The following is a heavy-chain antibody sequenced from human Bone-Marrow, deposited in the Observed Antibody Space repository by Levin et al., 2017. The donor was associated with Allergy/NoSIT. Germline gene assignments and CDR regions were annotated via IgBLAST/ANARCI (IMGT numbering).Heavy chain of an antibody. CDR3: AKGRVTMLRDDAFDI. Sequence: PGESLKISCAASGFTFSSSGMHWVRQAPGKGLEWVAVMSHSGGNKDYADAVRGRFTISRDNSKNMLYLLMDSLRAEDTAVYYCAKGRVTMLRDDAFDIWGQGTTVTVSS. D-gene: IGHD3-10*01. J-gene: IGHJ3*02. CDR2: MSHSGGNK. V-gene: IGHV3-30*18. CDR1: GFTFSSSG.